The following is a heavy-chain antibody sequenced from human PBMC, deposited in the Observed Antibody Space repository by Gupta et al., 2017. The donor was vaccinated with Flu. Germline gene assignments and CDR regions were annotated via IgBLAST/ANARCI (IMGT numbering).Heavy chain of an antibody. Sequence: SVTSHWIVGVRQVPGKGLEWVGIIYPGDSDTRYSPSFQGQVTFSADTSITTAYLQWSSLKASDTAMYYCARLRDWGYGMDVWGQGTTVTVSS. CDR1: SVTSHW. V-gene: IGHV5-51*01. CDR2: IYPGDSDT. D-gene: IGHD3-16*01. CDR3: ARLRDWGYGMDV. J-gene: IGHJ6*02.